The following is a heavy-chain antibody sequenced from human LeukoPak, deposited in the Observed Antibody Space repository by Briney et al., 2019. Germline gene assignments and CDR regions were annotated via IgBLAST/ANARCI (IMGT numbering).Heavy chain of an antibody. CDR2: IGFGDDSA. J-gene: IGHJ4*02. CDR3: TTSGY. Sequence: GGSLRLSCAASGFTFNSYAMSWVRQAPGKGLEWVSTIGFGDDSAYYADSVKGRFTISRDNSKNTLYLQMNSLKTEDTAVYYCTTSGYWGQGTLVTVSS. D-gene: IGHD6-19*01. CDR1: GFTFNSYA. V-gene: IGHV3-23*01.